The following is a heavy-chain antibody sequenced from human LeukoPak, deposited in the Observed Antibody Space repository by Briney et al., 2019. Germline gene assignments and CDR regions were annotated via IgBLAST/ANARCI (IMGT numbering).Heavy chain of an antibody. D-gene: IGHD6-6*01. CDR2: IYPGDSDS. Sequence: GESLKISCKGSGYSFTSYWIGWVRQMPGKGLEWMGIIYPGDSDSRYSPSFQGQVTISADKSISTAYLQWSSLKASDTAMYYCARASSSSFHYYYYYGMDVWGQGTTVTVSS. V-gene: IGHV5-51*01. J-gene: IGHJ6*02. CDR1: GYSFTSYW. CDR3: ARASSSSFHYYYYYGMDV.